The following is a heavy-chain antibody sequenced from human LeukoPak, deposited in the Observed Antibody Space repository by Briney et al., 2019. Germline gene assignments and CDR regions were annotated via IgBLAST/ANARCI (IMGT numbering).Heavy chain of an antibody. D-gene: IGHD5-24*01. CDR1: GGSISSYY. J-gene: IGHJ3*02. CDR3: ASFRGEMATTHGAFDI. Sequence: SETLSLTCTVSGGSISSYYWSWIRQPPGKGLEWIGYIYYSGSTNYNPSLKSRVTISVDTSKNQFSLKLSSVTAADTAVYYCASFRGEMATTHGAFDIWGQGTMVTVSS. V-gene: IGHV4-59*12. CDR2: IYYSGST.